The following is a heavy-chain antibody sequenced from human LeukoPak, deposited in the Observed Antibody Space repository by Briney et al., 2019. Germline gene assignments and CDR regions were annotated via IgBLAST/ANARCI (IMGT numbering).Heavy chain of an antibody. Sequence: QPSETLSLTCAVYGGSFSGYYWSWIRQPLGKGLEWIGDINHSGSTNYNPSLKSRVTISVDTSKNQFSLKLSAVTAADTAVYYCARGALAVAVDYWGQGTLVTVSS. V-gene: IGHV4-34*01. D-gene: IGHD6-19*01. CDR2: INHSGST. CDR1: GGSFSGYY. CDR3: ARGALAVAVDY. J-gene: IGHJ4*02.